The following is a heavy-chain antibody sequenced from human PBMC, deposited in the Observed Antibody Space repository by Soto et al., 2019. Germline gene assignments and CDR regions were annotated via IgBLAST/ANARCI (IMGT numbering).Heavy chain of an antibody. CDR2: IRSKAYGGTT. CDR1: GVTFGVYA. V-gene: IGHV3-49*03. CDR3: TSSKNYDFWSGYYAEWDWFDP. J-gene: IGHJ5*02. Sequence: GGSLRLCCAACGVTFGVYAMIWFRQAPGKGLEWVGFIRSKAYGGTTEYAASVKGRFTISRDDSKSIAYLQMNSLKTEDTAVYYCTSSKNYDFWSGYYAEWDWFDPWGQGTLVTVSS. D-gene: IGHD3-3*01.